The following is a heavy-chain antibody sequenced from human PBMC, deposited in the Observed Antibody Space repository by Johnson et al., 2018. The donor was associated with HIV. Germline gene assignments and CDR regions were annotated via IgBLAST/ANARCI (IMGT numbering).Heavy chain of an antibody. V-gene: IGHV3-30*04. Sequence: VQLVESGGGVVQPGRSLRLSCAASGFTFSSYAMPWVRQAPGKGLEWVAGITYDGTNKYYADSVKCRFTISRDNAKNSLYLQMNSLRAEDTALYYCAKDTGAAGTRGYAFDIWGQGTMVTVSS. J-gene: IGHJ3*02. CDR2: ITYDGTNK. CDR3: AKDTGAAGTRGYAFDI. D-gene: IGHD6-13*01. CDR1: GFTFSSYA.